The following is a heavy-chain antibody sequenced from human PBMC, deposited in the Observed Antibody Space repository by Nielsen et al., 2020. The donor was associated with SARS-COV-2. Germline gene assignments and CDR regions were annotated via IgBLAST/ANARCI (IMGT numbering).Heavy chain of an antibody. J-gene: IGHJ4*02. Sequence: SETLSLTCTVSGYSISSGYYWGWIRQPPGTGLEWIGSIYHSGSTYYNPSLKSRVTISVDTSKNQFSLKLSSVTAADTAVYYCARGRIAARPPVAAYFDYWGQGTLVTVSS. CDR3: ARGRIAARPPVAAYFDY. CDR1: GYSISSGYY. D-gene: IGHD6-6*01. V-gene: IGHV4-38-2*02. CDR2: IYHSGST.